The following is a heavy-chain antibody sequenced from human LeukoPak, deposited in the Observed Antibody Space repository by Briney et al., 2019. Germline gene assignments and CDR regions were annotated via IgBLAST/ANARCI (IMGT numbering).Heavy chain of an antibody. J-gene: IGHJ6*02. CDR2: ISSSSSTI. D-gene: IGHD2-2*01. Sequence: GGSLRLSCAASGFTFSSYSMNWVRQAPGKGLEWVSYISSSSSTIYYADSVKGRFTISRDNAKNSLYLQMNSLRAEDTAVYYCDLHCSSSSCYLYGMDVWGQGTTVTVSS. CDR1: GFTFSSYS. CDR3: DLHCSSSSCYLYGMDV. V-gene: IGHV3-48*04.